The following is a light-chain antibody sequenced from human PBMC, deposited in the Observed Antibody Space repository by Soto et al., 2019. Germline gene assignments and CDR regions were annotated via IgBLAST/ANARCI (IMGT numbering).Light chain of an antibody. CDR1: ESVSTF. J-gene: IGKJ1*01. V-gene: IGKV3-11*01. CDR3: QQRSNWPWT. Sequence: EIVLTPSPATLSLSPGERATLSCRASESVSTFLAWYQQKPGQAPRLLIYEASSRATGIPARFSGGGSGTVFTLTISRLEPEDFAVDDGQQRSNWPWTVGQGTKVDIK. CDR2: EAS.